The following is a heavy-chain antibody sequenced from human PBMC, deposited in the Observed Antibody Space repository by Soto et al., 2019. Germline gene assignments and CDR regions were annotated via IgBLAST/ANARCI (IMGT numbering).Heavy chain of an antibody. CDR2: IYYSGST. CDR1: GGSISSYY. CDR3: AREDGYAFDY. V-gene: IGHV4-59*01. D-gene: IGHD5-12*01. Sequence: SETLSLTCTVSGGSISSYYWSWIRQPPGKGLEWIGYIYYSGSTNYNPSLKSRVTISVDTSKNQFSLKLSSVTAADTAVYYCAREDGYAFDYWGQGTLVTVSS. J-gene: IGHJ4*02.